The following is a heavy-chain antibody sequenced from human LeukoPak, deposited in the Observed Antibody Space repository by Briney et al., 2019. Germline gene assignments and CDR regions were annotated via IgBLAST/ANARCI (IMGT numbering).Heavy chain of an antibody. Sequence: SETLSLTCAVSGGSISGYYWSWIRQPAGKGLEWIGRIYTNWTTYYSPSLKSRVTMSVDTSKNQFSLKLSSVTAADTAVYYCARGYSGYDPFDYWGQGTLVTVSS. D-gene: IGHD5-12*01. V-gene: IGHV4-4*07. J-gene: IGHJ4*02. CDR3: ARGYSGYDPFDY. CDR2: IYTNWTT. CDR1: GGSISGYY.